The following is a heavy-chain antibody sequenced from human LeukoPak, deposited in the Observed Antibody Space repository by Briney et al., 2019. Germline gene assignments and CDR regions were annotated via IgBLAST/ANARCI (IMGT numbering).Heavy chain of an antibody. D-gene: IGHD2-15*01. Sequence: VGSLRLSCAASGFSFSNYALSWVRQAPGKGLEWVSSFTAGGSSTYNTDSVEGRFTISRDISKNTLYMQMNSLRAEDTAIYYCARGGGLQRRYFEYWGQGTLLTVSS. CDR3: ARGGGLQRRYFEY. V-gene: IGHV3-23*01. CDR1: GFSFSNYA. J-gene: IGHJ4*02. CDR2: FTAGGSST.